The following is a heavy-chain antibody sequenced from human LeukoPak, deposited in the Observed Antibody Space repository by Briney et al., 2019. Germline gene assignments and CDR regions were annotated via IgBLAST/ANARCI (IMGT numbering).Heavy chain of an antibody. D-gene: IGHD6-19*01. V-gene: IGHV4-61*08. Sequence: SETLSLTCTVSGGSISSGGYYWVWIRQPPGKGLEWIGYIYYSGSTDCNPSLKSRVTISVDTSKNQFSLKMSSVTAADTAVYYCAKYRGYSSGWYGETLRGSFGYWGQGTLVAVSS. J-gene: IGHJ4*02. CDR2: IYYSGST. CDR3: AKYRGYSSGWYGETLRGSFGY. CDR1: GGSISSGGYY.